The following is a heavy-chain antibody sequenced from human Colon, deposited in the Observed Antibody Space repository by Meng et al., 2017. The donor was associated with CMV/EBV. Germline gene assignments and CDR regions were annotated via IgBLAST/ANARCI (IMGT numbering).Heavy chain of an antibody. CDR2: IYHDGST. CDR1: ASSMNTGYF. V-gene: IGHV4-38-2*02. Sequence: SETLSLTCSVSASSMNTGYFWGWIRQPPGKGLEWIGSIYHDGSTYYNPSLKSRVNISIDTSKKQFSLKLSSVTAADTAVYYCARDYILTGFSAYGMDVWGQGTTVTVSS. D-gene: IGHD3-9*01. CDR3: ARDYILTGFSAYGMDV. J-gene: IGHJ6*02.